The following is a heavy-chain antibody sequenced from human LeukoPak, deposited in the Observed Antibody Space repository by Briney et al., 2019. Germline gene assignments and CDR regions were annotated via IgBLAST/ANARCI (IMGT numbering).Heavy chain of an antibody. CDR2: FDPEDGET. Sequence: ASVTVSCKVSGYTLTELSMHWVRQAPGKGLEWMGGFDPEDGETIYAQKFQGRVTMTRDTSIDTAYMELSSLSSEDTAIYYCARDYGGNSGWFDPWGQGTLVTVSS. CDR1: GYTLTELS. V-gene: IGHV1-24*01. CDR3: ARDYGGNSGWFDP. J-gene: IGHJ5*02. D-gene: IGHD4-23*01.